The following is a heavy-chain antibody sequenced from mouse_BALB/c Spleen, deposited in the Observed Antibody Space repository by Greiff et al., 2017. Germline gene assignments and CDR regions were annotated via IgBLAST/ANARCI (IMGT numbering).Heavy chain of an antibody. CDR1: GFNIKDYY. Sequence: VQLQQSGAELVRPGALVKLSCKASGFNIKDYYMHWVKQRPEQGLEWIGWIDPENGNTIYDPKFQGKASITADTSSNTAYQQLSSLTSEDTAVYYCASGYDRYFDVWGAGTTVTVSS. V-gene: IGHV14-1*02. D-gene: IGHD2-3*01. CDR2: IDPENGNT. CDR3: ASGYDRYFDV. J-gene: IGHJ1*01.